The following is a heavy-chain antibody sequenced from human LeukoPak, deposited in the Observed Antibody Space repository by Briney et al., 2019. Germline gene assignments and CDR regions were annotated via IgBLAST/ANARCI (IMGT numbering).Heavy chain of an antibody. CDR3: ARVVGYSSSSNWFDP. CDR2: IIPIFGTA. D-gene: IGHD6-13*01. V-gene: IGHV1-69*06. Sequence: SVKVSCKASGCTFISYAISWVRQAPGQGLEWMGGIIPIFGTANYAQKFQGRVTITADKSTSTAYMELSSLRSEDTAVYYCARVVGYSSSSNWFDPWGQGTLVTVSS. J-gene: IGHJ5*02. CDR1: GCTFISYA.